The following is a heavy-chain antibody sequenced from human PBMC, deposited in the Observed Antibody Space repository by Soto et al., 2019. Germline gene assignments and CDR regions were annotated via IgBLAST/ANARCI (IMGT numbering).Heavy chain of an antibody. CDR1: GGSMKNNDW. CDR2: IHHTGDN. V-gene: IGHV4-4*02. J-gene: IGHJ6*02. CDR3: ARGSALGTFGLDV. Sequence: SSETLSLTCAVSGGSMKNNDWWSWVRQSPGQGLEWIGEIHHTGDNKYNPSLRSRVTMSVDTSKKHASLQLNSVTGADTAVYYCARGSALGTFGLDVWGQGTTVTVSS. D-gene: IGHD1-26*01.